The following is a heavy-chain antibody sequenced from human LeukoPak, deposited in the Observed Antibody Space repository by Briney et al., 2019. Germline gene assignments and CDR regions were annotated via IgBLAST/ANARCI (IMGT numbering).Heavy chain of an antibody. V-gene: IGHV3-74*01. J-gene: IGHJ2*01. Sequence: GGSLRLSCAASGFVFSNYWMHWVRQAPGKGLVWVSRIKTDGSTITYADSVKGRFTISRDSAMNTLYLQMNSLGAEDTAVYYCARVGQGEWFFDLWGRGTLATVSS. CDR1: GFVFSNYW. D-gene: IGHD1-26*01. CDR3: ARVGQGEWFFDL. CDR2: IKTDGSTI.